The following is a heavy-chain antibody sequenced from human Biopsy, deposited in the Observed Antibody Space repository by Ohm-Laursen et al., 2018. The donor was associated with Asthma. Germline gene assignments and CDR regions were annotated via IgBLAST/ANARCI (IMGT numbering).Heavy chain of an antibody. V-gene: IGHV1-24*01. CDR3: ASDFPKDYVRYNFQF. CDR2: HDHEEGGT. Sequence: ASVKVSCQAPGGTFSNFAISWVRQAPGQGLEWLGGHDHEEGGTVNARRFQGRVTMTEDTSTDTAYMELSSLSSDDTAVYYCASDFPKDYVRYNFQFWGQGTLVTVSS. CDR1: GGTFSNFA. J-gene: IGHJ4*02. D-gene: IGHD4-17*01.